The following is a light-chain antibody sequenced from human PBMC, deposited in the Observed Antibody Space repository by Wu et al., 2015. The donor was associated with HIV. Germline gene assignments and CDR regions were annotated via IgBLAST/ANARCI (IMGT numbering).Light chain of an antibody. V-gene: IGKV3D-15*01. CDR3: QQYNNWPPAMYS. CDR1: LIVSSTY. J-gene: IGKJ2*03. Sequence: EIVLTQSPNTLCLSPGERATLFCRASLIVSSTYLAWYQQKPGQAPRLLIYGASSRATGIPDRFSGSGSGTEFTLTISSLQSEDFAVYYCQQYNNWPPAMYSFGQGTKLEIK. CDR2: GAS.